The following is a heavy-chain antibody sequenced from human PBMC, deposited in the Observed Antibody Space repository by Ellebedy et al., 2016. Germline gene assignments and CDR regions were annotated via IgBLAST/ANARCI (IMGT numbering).Heavy chain of an antibody. V-gene: IGHV3-21*06. CDR1: GFTFNVAG. CDR2: IVFTGTAA. Sequence: GESLKISXAASGFTFNVAGMTWVRQAPGKGLEWVATIVFTGTAAYYSDSAKGRFIISRDNVKNLVFLQMNSLRAEDTAVYYCARGVGGTSLNWFDPWGQGTLVTVSS. D-gene: IGHD3-16*01. J-gene: IGHJ5*02. CDR3: ARGVGGTSLNWFDP.